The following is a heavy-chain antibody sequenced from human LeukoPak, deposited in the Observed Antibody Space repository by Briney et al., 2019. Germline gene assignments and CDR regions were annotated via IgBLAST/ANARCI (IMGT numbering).Heavy chain of an antibody. Sequence: GGSLRLSCAASGFTFSRYWMSWVRQAPGKGLEWVANIKGDGSEEHYVGSVRGRFTITRDNAKNSLYLQMNSLRAEDTSVYYCAREAMRGGDYDYWGQGTLVTVSS. CDR2: IKGDGSEE. D-gene: IGHD3-16*01. CDR1: GFTFSRYW. CDR3: AREAMRGGDYDY. V-gene: IGHV3-7*01. J-gene: IGHJ4*02.